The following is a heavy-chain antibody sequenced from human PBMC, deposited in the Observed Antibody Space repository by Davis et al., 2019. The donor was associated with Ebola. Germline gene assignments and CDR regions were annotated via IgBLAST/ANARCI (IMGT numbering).Heavy chain of an antibody. J-gene: IGHJ6*02. CDR2: ISISSAFI. CDR3: ARVREYGMDV. V-gene: IGHV3-21*04. CDR1: GFTFSTYT. Sequence: GESLKISCAASGFTFSTYTMTWVRQAPGKGLEWVSSISISSAFIYYADSVKGRFTVSRDNAQNSLSLQMNSLRAEDTALYYCARVREYGMDVWGQGTTVTVSS.